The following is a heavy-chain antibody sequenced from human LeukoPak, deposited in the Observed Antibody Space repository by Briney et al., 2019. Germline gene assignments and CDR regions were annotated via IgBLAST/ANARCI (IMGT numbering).Heavy chain of an antibody. Sequence: GASVKVSCKASGYTFTSYGISWVRQAPGQGLEWMGWISAYNGNTNYAQKLQGRVTMTTDTSTSAAYMELRSLRSDDTAVYYCARDLGVVVPAAIDYWGPGTLVTVSS. CDR1: GYTFTSYG. CDR3: ARDLGVVVPAAIDY. CDR2: ISAYNGNT. J-gene: IGHJ4*02. V-gene: IGHV1-18*01. D-gene: IGHD2-2*01.